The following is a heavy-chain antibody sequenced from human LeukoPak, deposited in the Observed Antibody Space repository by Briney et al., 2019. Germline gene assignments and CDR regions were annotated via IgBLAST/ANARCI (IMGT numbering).Heavy chain of an antibody. CDR1: GFTFSSYA. Sequence: GGSLRLSCAASGFTFSSYAMSWVRQAPGKGLEWVSAISGSGGSTYYADSVKGRFTISRDNSKNTLYLQMNSLRAEDTAVYYCAKVGGATVVTPYSFDYWGQGTLVTVSS. V-gene: IGHV3-23*01. CDR2: ISGSGGST. D-gene: IGHD4-23*01. CDR3: AKVGGATVVTPYSFDY. J-gene: IGHJ4*02.